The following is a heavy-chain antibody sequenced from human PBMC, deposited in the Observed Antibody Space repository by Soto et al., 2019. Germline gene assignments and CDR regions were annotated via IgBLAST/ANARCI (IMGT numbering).Heavy chain of an antibody. Sequence: GESLKISCKGSGYSFTSYWIGWVRQMPGKGLEWMGIIYPGDSDTRYSPSFQGQVTISADKSISTAYLQWSSLKASDTAMYYCATIQYYDFWSGYYFDYWGQGTLVTVSS. CDR1: GYSFTSYW. CDR2: IYPGDSDT. CDR3: ATIQYYDFWSGYYFDY. J-gene: IGHJ4*02. V-gene: IGHV5-51*01. D-gene: IGHD3-3*01.